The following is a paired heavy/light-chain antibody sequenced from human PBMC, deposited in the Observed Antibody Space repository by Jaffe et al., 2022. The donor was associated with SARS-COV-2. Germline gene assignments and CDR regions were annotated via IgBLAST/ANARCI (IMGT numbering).Heavy chain of an antibody. D-gene: IGHD2-2*02. Sequence: EVQLLESGGGLVQPGGSLRLSCVASGFTFSNYAMSWVRQAPGKGLEWVSVISGSGAGTYYADSVKGRFTISRDNSKDTMYLQMNSLRAEDTAVYYCAKGRNDDSNSCYNYWGQGTLVTVSS. CDR2: ISGSGAGT. CDR3: AKGRNDDSNSCYNY. V-gene: IGHV3-23*01. CDR1: GFTFSNYA. J-gene: IGHJ4*02.
Light chain of an antibody. CDR1: QGISNY. J-gene: IGKJ4*01. V-gene: IGKV1-27*01. Sequence: DIQMTQSPSSLSASVGDRVTITCRASQGISNYLAWYQQKPGKVPKLLIYAASTLQSGVPSRFSGSGSGTDFTLTISSLQSEDVATYYCQKYNSAPGTFGGGTKVEIK. CDR3: QKYNSAPGT. CDR2: AAS.